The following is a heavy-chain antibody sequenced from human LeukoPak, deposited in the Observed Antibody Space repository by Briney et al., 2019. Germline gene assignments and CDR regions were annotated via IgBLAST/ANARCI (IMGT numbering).Heavy chain of an antibody. CDR2: IYMGTT. CDR1: GGSISTFF. Sequence: SETLSLTCTVSGGSISTFFWTWIRQSAGKGLEWIGRIYMGTTYYNPSVESRATISVDTSNNRFSLKLTSLTSADTAVYYCARGTEMTSSSGYYSFDYWGRGSLVTVSS. J-gene: IGHJ4*02. CDR3: ARGTEMTSSSGYYSFDY. V-gene: IGHV4-4*07. D-gene: IGHD3-22*01.